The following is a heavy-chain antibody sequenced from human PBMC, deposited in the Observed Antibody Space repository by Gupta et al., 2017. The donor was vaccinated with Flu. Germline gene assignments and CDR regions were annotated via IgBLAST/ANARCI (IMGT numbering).Heavy chain of an antibody. V-gene: IGHV1-8*01. CDR1: GYTFTSYD. D-gene: IGHD1-1*01. CDR3: ARAPRYTNCFDP. Sequence: QVQLVQSGAEVKTPGDSVKVSCKASGYTFTSYDINWVRQATGEGLGWMGWMNPKSGNTGYAQKFQGRVTMTRKTSISTAYMELSSLRSEDTAVYYCARAPRYTNCFDPWGQGTLVTVSS. CDR2: MNPKSGNT. J-gene: IGHJ5*02.